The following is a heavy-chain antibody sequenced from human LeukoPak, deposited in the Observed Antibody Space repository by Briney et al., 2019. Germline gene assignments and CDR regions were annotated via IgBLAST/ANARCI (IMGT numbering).Heavy chain of an antibody. J-gene: IGHJ4*02. V-gene: IGHV3-33*01. CDR2: IWYDGSNK. D-gene: IGHD3-3*01. CDR1: GFTFSSYG. CDR3: ATEYYDFWSGYYNKGDY. Sequence: GSLRLSCAASGFTFSSYGMHWVRQAPGKGLEWVAVIWYDGSNKYYADSVEGRFTISRDNSKNTLYLQMNSLRAEDTAVYFCATEYYDFWSGYYNKGDYWGQGTLVTVSS.